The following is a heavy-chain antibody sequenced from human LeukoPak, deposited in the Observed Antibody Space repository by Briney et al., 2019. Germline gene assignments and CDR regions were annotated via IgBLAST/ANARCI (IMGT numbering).Heavy chain of an antibody. Sequence: PGGSLRLSCSASGFTFSSYAMHWVRQAPGKGLEYVSAISSSGGNTYYADSVKGRFTISRDNSKNTLYLQMSSLRAEDTAMYYCARDPYDILTGHKYYFDYWGQGILVTVSS. V-gene: IGHV3-64*04. CDR3: ARDPYDILTGHKYYFDY. J-gene: IGHJ4*02. D-gene: IGHD3-9*01. CDR1: GFTFSSYA. CDR2: ISSSGGNT.